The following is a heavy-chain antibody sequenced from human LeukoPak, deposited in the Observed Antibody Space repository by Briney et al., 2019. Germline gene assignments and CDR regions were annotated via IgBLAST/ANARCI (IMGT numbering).Heavy chain of an antibody. Sequence: GSLRLSCAASGFTFSSYAMHWVRQAPGKGLEWVAVISYDGSNKYYADSVKGRFTISRDNSKNTLYLQMNSLRAEDTAVYYCAREFHLFDYWGQGTLVTVSS. J-gene: IGHJ4*02. CDR2: ISYDGSNK. CDR3: AREFHLFDY. CDR1: GFTFSSYA. V-gene: IGHV3-30-3*01.